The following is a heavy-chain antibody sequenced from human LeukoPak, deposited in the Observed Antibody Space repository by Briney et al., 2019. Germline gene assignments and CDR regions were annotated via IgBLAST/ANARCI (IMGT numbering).Heavy chain of an antibody. V-gene: IGHV4-4*08. J-gene: IGHJ4*02. Sequence: SETLSLTCTVSGGSISSYYWSWIRQPPGKGLEWIGYIYTSGSTNYNPSLKSRVTMSVDTSKNQFSLKLSSVTAADTAVYYCARDNSGYSGYDYWGQGTLVTVSS. CDR3: ARDNSGYSGYDY. CDR1: GGSISSYY. CDR2: IYTSGST. D-gene: IGHD5-12*01.